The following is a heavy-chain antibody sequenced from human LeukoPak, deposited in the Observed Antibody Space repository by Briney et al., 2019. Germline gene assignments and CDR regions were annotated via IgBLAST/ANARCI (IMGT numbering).Heavy chain of an antibody. D-gene: IGHD6-13*01. CDR2: ISSSSSYI. CDR1: GFTFSSYS. V-gene: IGHV3-21*01. J-gene: IGHJ6*02. CDR3: ASLPGAAGTFYGMDV. Sequence: GRSLTLSCAASGFTFSSYSMKWVRQAPGKWLELVLSISSSSSYIYYAASVKGRFTIYRDSAKTSLYLQMNSLRAEDTAVYYCASLPGAAGTFYGMDVWGQGTTVTVSS.